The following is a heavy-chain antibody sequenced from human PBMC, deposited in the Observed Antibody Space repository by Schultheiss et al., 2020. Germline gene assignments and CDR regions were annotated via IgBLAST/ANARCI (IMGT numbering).Heavy chain of an antibody. CDR1: GFTFSSYG. J-gene: IGHJ6*02. D-gene: IGHD6-6*01. CDR3: ARGGAHSTSSKRVYGMDV. V-gene: IGHV3-33*08. Sequence: GGSLRLSCAASGFTFSSYGMHWVRQAPGKGLEWVAVIWYDGSYKFYADSVKGRFTISRDNSKNTLYLQMNSLRAEDTAVYYCARGGAHSTSSKRVYGMDVWGQGTTVNVYS. CDR2: IWYDGSYK.